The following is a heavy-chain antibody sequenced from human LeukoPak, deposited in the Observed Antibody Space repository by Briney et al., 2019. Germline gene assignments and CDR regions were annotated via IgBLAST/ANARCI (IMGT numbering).Heavy chain of an antibody. D-gene: IGHD2-21*01. Sequence: SETLSLTCTVSYESISSSSHYWGWIRRPPGKGLEWIGSIDSRRNIHSNPSLDSRATISVDTPKNQFSLKLSSVTAADTAVYYCARDGRVKFRDFDYWGQGTLVTVSS. CDR3: ARDGRVKFRDFDY. CDR2: IDSRRNI. CDR1: YESISSSSHY. J-gene: IGHJ4*02. V-gene: IGHV4-39*02.